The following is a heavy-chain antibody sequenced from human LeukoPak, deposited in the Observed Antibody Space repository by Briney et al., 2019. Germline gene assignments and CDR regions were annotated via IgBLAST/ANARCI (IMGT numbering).Heavy chain of an antibody. CDR1: GGSISINY. V-gene: IGHV4-59*08. D-gene: IGHD6-19*01. CDR3: AKYGGSGWVIDY. Sequence: SETLSLTCTVSGGSISINYWTWIRQPPGKGLEYIGYIYYTGGTNYNPSLKSRVTISVDTSKNQFSLKLSSVTAADTAVYFCAKYGGSGWVIDYWGQGTLVTVSS. CDR2: IYYTGGT. J-gene: IGHJ4*02.